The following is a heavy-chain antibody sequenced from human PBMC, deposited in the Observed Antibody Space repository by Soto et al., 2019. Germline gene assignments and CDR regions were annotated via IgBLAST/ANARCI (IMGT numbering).Heavy chain of an antibody. V-gene: IGHV2-5*02. CDR2: IYWDDDK. Sequence: QITLKESGPTLVKPTQTLTLTCTFSAFSLSTGGVGVGWIRQPPGKALEWLALIYWDDDKRYSPSLRSRLTITNDTSKNQVVLTMTNMDPVDTAPYYCIQSRCGGDCLQSYASYYYYGMDVWGQGTTVTVSS. D-gene: IGHD2-21*02. J-gene: IGHJ6*02. CDR3: IQSRCGGDCLQSYASYYYYGMDV. CDR1: AFSLSTGGVG.